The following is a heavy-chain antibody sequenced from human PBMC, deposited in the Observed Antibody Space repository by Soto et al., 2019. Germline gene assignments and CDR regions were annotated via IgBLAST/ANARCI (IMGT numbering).Heavy chain of an antibody. V-gene: IGHV3-30*19. CDR2: TSYDGSDK. Sequence: QVQLVESGGGVGQPGTSLRVSCVGSGFTFRSYVIHWVRQAPGKGLEWGALTSYDGSDKYYDDSWRGRFTISRDNPRNTVDLQMDSLRLEDTALYYCARWGTTGGMDVWGQGTLVSVSS. CDR3: ARWGTTGGMDV. D-gene: IGHD3-16*01. CDR1: GFTFRSYV. J-gene: IGHJ1*01.